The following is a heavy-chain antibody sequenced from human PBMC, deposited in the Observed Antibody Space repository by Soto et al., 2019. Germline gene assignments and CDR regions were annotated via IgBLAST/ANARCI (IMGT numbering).Heavy chain of an antibody. V-gene: IGHV3-23*01. CDR1: GFTFSSNA. Sequence: EVQLLESGGGLVQPGGSLRLSCTASGFTFSSNAMSWVRQAPGTGLEWVSSISGSAGVTYYADSVKGRFTISRDNSKNARYLQMNSLRAEDTAVYYCAKDWVSGSSPYWGQGTLVTVSS. CDR3: AKDWVSGSSPY. J-gene: IGHJ4*02. D-gene: IGHD2-15*01. CDR2: ISGSAGVT.